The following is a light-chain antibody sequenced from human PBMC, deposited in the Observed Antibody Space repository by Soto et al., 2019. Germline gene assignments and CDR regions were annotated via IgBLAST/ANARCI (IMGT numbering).Light chain of an antibody. CDR2: DVD. Sequence: QSVLTQPASVSGSPGQSITISCTGTSTDVGGYNYVSWYQQHPGKGPKLIIYDVDNRPSGISSRFSGSKSGNTASLTISGLQAEDEADYYCSSFSYSSTPNYVFGTGTKVTVL. CDR3: SSFSYSSTPNYV. J-gene: IGLJ1*01. CDR1: STDVGGYNY. V-gene: IGLV2-14*01.